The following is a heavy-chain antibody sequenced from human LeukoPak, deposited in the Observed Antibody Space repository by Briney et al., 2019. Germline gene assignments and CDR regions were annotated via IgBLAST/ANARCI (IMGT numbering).Heavy chain of an antibody. V-gene: IGHV3-53*01. Sequence: GGSLRLSCAASGFTVSSSYMNWVRQAPGKGLEWVSVIYSGGSTYYAESVKGRFTISRDNSKNTLYLQMNNLRAEDTAVYYCAREIAAAGTAFDYWGQGTLVTVS. CDR1: GFTVSSSY. J-gene: IGHJ4*02. D-gene: IGHD6-13*01. CDR3: AREIAAAGTAFDY. CDR2: IYSGGST.